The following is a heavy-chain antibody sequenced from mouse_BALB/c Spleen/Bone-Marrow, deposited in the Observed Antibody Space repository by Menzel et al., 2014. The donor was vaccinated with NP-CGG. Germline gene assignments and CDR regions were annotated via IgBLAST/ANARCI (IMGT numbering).Heavy chain of an antibody. CDR2: IYPGDGDT. CDR3: ARGGISVDY. Sequence: QVQLQHSGAELVRPGSSVKISCKSSGYVFSTYWINWVKQRPGQGLEWIGQIYPGDGDTDFNGKFKDKATLTADESSNTAYMQLSSLTSEDSAVYFCARGGISVDYWGQGTTLTVSS. J-gene: IGHJ2*01. CDR1: GYVFSTYW. V-gene: IGHV1-80*01.